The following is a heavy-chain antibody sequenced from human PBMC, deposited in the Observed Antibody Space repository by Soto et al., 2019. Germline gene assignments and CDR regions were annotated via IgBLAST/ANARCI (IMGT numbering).Heavy chain of an antibody. CDR3: AHNWGVECHSVVFY. CDR2: ISGGGGSS. J-gene: IGHJ4*02. D-gene: IGHD7-27*01. V-gene: IGHV3-23*01. CDR1: GFTFSNYA. Sequence: EVQLLESGGGLVQPGGSLRLSCAASGFTFSNYAMSWVRQAPGKGLEWVSGISGGGGSSYYADSVKGRFTISSDNSKNALYLQMPSLIAEDTAVHYCAHNWGVECHSVVFYWGQGTLV.